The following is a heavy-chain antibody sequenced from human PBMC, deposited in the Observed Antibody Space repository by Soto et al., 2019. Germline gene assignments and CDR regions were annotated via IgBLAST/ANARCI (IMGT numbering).Heavy chain of an antibody. CDR2: ISGSGDST. CDR3: AKERSSGWSLDD. D-gene: IGHD6-19*01. CDR1: GFTFSTYA. Sequence: EVQLLESGGGLVQPGGSLRLSCAASGFTFSTYAMNWVRQAPGKGLEWVSGISGSGDSTYYADSVKGRFTVSRDNSKNTLYLQMNSLRAEDTAVFYCAKERSSGWSLDDCGQGTLVTVSS. V-gene: IGHV3-23*01. J-gene: IGHJ4*02.